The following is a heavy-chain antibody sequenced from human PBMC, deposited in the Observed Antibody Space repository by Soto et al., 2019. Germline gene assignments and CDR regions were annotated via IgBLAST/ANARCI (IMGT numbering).Heavy chain of an antibody. J-gene: IGHJ4*02. V-gene: IGHV3-74*01. CDR2: MFTDVSTT. CDR3: VRGNTGYGNFDS. CDR1: EFSFSGFW. D-gene: IGHD5-12*01. Sequence: EVQLVESGGGLVQPGGSLRLSCAASEFSFSGFWMHWVRQAPGKGLVWVSRMFTDVSTTYYADSVKGRFTISRDNAKSTLYLQMNSLRDEDTAVYYCVRGNTGYGNFDSWGQGTLVTVSS.